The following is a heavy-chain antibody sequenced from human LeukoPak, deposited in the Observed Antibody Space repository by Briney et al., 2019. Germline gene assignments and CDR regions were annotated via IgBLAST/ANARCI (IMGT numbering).Heavy chain of an antibody. V-gene: IGHV1-46*01. Sequence: ASVKVCCKSSGYTFTGYYMHWVRQAPGQGLEWMGRIILVLGMTNYAQKFQGRVTITADKSTSTVYMELTNLRSEDTSVYYCALTLEYYDSTGYHYGGQGTLVTVSS. CDR3: ALTLEYYDSTGYHY. D-gene: IGHD3-22*01. J-gene: IGHJ4*02. CDR1: GYTFTGYY. CDR2: IILVLGMT.